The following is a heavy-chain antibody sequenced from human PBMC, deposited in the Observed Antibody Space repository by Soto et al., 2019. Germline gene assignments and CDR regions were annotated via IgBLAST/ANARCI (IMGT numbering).Heavy chain of an antibody. CDR1: GFTFSSYG. CDR2: IWYDGSNK. Sequence: QVQLVESGGGVVQPGRSLRLSCAASGFTFSSYGMHWVRQAPGKGLEWVAVIWYDGSNKYYADSVKGRFTISRDNSKNTLYLQMNSLRAEDTAVYYCARDQDYGDPGCDAFDIWGQGTMVTVSS. V-gene: IGHV3-33*01. CDR3: ARDQDYGDPGCDAFDI. J-gene: IGHJ3*02. D-gene: IGHD4-17*01.